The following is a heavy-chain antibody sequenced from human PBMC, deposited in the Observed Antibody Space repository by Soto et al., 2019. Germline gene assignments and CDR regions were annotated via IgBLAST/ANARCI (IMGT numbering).Heavy chain of an antibody. D-gene: IGHD6-13*01. CDR2: IIPKFSAS. V-gene: IGHV1-69*01. J-gene: IGHJ4*02. Sequence: QVQLVQSGAEVKKPGSSVRVSCKASGASYSDYAIAWVRQAPGQGLEWMGGIIPKFSASKYAQKFHGRLTITADESTSTAYMELNSLTYEDTAVYYCARGGALSTSWYWGDGLDSWGQGTQVTVSS. CDR1: GASYSDYA. CDR3: ARGGALSTSWYWGDGLDS.